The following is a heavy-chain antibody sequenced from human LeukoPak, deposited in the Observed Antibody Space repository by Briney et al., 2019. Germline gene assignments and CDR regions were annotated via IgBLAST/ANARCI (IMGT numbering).Heavy chain of an antibody. CDR3: ARRPYCSSTSCYSPTDAFDI. D-gene: IGHD2-2*01. CDR1: GGSFSGYY. V-gene: IGHV4-34*01. CDR2: INHSGST. J-gene: IGHJ3*02. Sequence: SETLSLTCAVHGGSFSGYYWSWIRQPPGKGLEWIGEINHSGSTNYNPSLKSRVTISVDTSKNQFSLKLSSVTAADTAVYYCARRPYCSSTSCYSPTDAFDIWGQGTMVTVSS.